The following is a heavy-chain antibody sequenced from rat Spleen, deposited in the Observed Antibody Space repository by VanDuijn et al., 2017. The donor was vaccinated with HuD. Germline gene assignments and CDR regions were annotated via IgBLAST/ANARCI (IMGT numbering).Heavy chain of an antibody. D-gene: IGHD1-1*01. Sequence: EVQLVESDGGLVQPGRSLKLSCAASGFTFSDYGVAWVRQAPTKGLEWVATISSDGGRNFYRDSVKGRFTISRDNAKSSLYLQMNSLRSEDTATYFCTRHSGTVRGVMDAWGQGASVTVSS. J-gene: IGHJ4*01. V-gene: IGHV5-29*01. CDR1: GFTFSDYG. CDR3: TRHSGTVRGVMDA. CDR2: ISSDGGRN.